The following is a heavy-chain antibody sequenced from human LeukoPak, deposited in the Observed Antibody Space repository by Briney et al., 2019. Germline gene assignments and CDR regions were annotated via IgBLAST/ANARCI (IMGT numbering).Heavy chain of an antibody. CDR2: ISAYNGNT. CDR3: ARDIVVVPAAQMDV. D-gene: IGHD2-2*01. CDR1: GYTFTSYG. J-gene: IGHJ6*02. Sequence: ASVKVSCKASGYTFTSYGISWVRQAPGQGLEWMGWISAYNGNTNYAQKPQGRVTMTTDTSTSTAYMELRSLRSDDTAVYYCARDIVVVPAAQMDVWGQGTTVTVSS. V-gene: IGHV1-18*01.